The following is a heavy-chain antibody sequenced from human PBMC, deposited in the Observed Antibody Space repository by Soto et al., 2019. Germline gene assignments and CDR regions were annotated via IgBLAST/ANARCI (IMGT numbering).Heavy chain of an antibody. CDR1: GYTLTGYY. J-gene: IGHJ3*02. CDR2: TNPNSGGT. V-gene: IGHV1-2*04. CDR3: AIPKSYGGNSGGDAFDI. D-gene: IGHD2-21*02. Sequence: ASVTVPRKASGYTLTGYYMHWMRQAPGQGLEWMGWTNPNSGGTNYAQKFQGWVTMTRDTSISTAYMELSRLRSDDTAVYYCAIPKSYGGNSGGDAFDIWGQGTMVTVSS.